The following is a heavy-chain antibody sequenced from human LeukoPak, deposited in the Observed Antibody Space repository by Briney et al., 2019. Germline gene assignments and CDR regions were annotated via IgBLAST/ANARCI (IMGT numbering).Heavy chain of an antibody. CDR3: ASVVPAASMAFDP. CDR2: IYYSGST. V-gene: IGHV4-28*01. CDR1: GYSISSSNW. D-gene: IGHD2-2*01. Sequence: SETLSLTSAVSGYSISSSNWWGWIRQPPGKGLEWIGYIYYSGSTYYNPSLKSRVTMSVDTSKNQFSLKLSSVTAVDTAVYYCASVVPAASMAFDPWGQGTLVTVSS. J-gene: IGHJ5*02.